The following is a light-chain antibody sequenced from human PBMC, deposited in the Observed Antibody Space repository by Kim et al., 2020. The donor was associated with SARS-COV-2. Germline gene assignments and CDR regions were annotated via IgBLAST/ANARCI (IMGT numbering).Light chain of an antibody. V-gene: IGKV1-39*01. CDR3: QQGYSAPLFT. J-gene: IGKJ2*01. CDR1: QSISSY. Sequence: DIQMTQSPSSLSASVGDSVTITCRASQSISSYLNWYQQKPGEAPKLLIYASYSLKSGVPSRFSGVGSGTYFTLTISSLQPEDFATYYCQQGYSAPLFTFGQGTKLEI. CDR2: ASY.